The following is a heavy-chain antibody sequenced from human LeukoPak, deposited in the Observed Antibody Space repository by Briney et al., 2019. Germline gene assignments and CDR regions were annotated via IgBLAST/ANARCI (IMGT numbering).Heavy chain of an antibody. J-gene: IGHJ6*02. CDR3: ARQGSYYYYGMDV. CDR1: GGSISSYY. Sequence: KPSETLSLTCTVSGGSISSYYWSWIRQPPGKGLEWIGYIYSSGSTNYNPSLKSRVTMSVDTSKNQFSLKLSSVTAADTAVYYCARQGSYYYYGMDVWGQGTTVTVSS. CDR2: IYSSGST. V-gene: IGHV4-59*08. D-gene: IGHD1-26*01.